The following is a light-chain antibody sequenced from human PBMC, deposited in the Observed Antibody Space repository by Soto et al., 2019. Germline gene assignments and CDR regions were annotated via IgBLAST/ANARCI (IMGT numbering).Light chain of an antibody. V-gene: IGKV1-5*01. CDR2: DAS. Sequence: DIQMTQSPSNLSASLGDRVTITCPPSQSISSWLAWYQQKPAKAPKLLIYDASSLESGVPSRFIGSGSWTEFTLTISSLQPDDFATYYCQQYNRYSPWTVGQGTKVEIK. CDR3: QQYNRYSPWT. CDR1: QSISSW. J-gene: IGKJ1*01.